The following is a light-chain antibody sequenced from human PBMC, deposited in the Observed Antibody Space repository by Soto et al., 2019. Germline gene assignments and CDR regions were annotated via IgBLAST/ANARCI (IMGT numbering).Light chain of an antibody. J-gene: IGKJ2*01. V-gene: IGKV3-20*01. Sequence: IVLTQSPGTLSLSPGERATLSCRASQSVSSSYLAWYQQKPGQAPRLLIYGASSRATGIPDRFSGGVSGTDITLTISRLEPEDFAVYYCQQYGGSPPYTFGQGTKLEI. CDR2: GAS. CDR3: QQYGGSPPYT. CDR1: QSVSSSY.